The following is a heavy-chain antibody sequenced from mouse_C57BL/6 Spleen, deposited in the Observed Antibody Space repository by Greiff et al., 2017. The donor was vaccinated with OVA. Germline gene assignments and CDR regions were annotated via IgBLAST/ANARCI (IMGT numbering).Heavy chain of an antibody. CDR3: ARRRNWDDYAMDY. Sequence: QVQLQQPGAELVKPGASVKMSCKASGYTFTSYWITWVKQRPGQGLEWIGDIYPGSGSTNYNEKFKSKATLTVDTSSSTAYMQLSSLTSEDSAVYDCARRRNWDDYAMDYWGQGTSVTVSS. J-gene: IGHJ4*01. CDR1: GYTFTSYW. D-gene: IGHD4-1*01. V-gene: IGHV1-55*01. CDR2: IYPGSGST.